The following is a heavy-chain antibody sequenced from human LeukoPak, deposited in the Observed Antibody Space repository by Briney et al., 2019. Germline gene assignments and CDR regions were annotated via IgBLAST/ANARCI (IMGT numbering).Heavy chain of an antibody. Sequence: QVGGSLRLSCAASGFTVSSNYMSWVRQAPGKGLEWVSVIYSGGSTYYADSVKGRFTISRDNSKNTLYLQMNSLRAEDTAVYYCARDRTYYYDSSGNDAFDIWGQGTMVTVSS. V-gene: IGHV3-53*01. CDR2: IYSGGST. D-gene: IGHD3-22*01. CDR1: GFTVSSNY. CDR3: ARDRTYYYDSSGNDAFDI. J-gene: IGHJ3*02.